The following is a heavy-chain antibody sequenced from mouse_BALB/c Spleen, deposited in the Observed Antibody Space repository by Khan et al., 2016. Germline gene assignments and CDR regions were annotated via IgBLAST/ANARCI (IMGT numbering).Heavy chain of an antibody. Sequence: EVQLQESGPSLVKPSQTLSLTCSVTGDFITSGYWNWIRKFPGNKLEYMGYISYSGITYYNPSLKSRISITRDTSKNQYYLQLNSVTTKDTATYYCARYDGFYSYYCGHGTTLTVSS. J-gene: IGHJ2*01. CDR3: ARYDGFYSYY. CDR2: ISYSGIT. V-gene: IGHV3-8*02. CDR1: GDFITSGY. D-gene: IGHD2-3*01.